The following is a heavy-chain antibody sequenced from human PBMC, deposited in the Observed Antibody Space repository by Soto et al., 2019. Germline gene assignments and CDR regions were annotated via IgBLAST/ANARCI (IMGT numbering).Heavy chain of an antibody. J-gene: IGHJ3*02. CDR2: ISGSGGST. V-gene: IGHV3-23*01. Sequence: GGSLRLSCAASGFIFNGYGLHWVRQAPGKGLEWVSAISGSGGSTYYADSVKGRFTISRDNSKNTLYLQMNSLRAEDTAVYYCAKASGSWYDAFDIWGQGTMVTVSS. D-gene: IGHD6-13*01. CDR1: GFIFNGYG. CDR3: AKASGSWYDAFDI.